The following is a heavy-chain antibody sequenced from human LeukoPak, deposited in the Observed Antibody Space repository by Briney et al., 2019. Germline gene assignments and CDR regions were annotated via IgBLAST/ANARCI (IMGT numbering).Heavy chain of an antibody. Sequence: GGSLRLSCAASGFTFSNAWMSWVRQAPGKGLELVGRIKSKTDGRTTDYAAPMKGIFTISRDDSKNTLYLQMNSLKTEDTAVYYCTTRRITIFGVGTYYFDYWGQGTLVTVSS. CDR3: TTRRITIFGVGTYYFDY. CDR2: IKSKTDGRTT. J-gene: IGHJ4*02. CDR1: GFTFSNAW. D-gene: IGHD3-3*01. V-gene: IGHV3-15*01.